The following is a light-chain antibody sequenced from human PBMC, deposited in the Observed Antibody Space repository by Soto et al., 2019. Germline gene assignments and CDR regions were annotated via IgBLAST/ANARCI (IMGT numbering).Light chain of an antibody. V-gene: IGKV3-15*01. J-gene: IGKJ1*01. Sequence: EIVMTQSPATLSVSPGERATLSCRASQSVSSNLAWYQQKPGQAPRLLIYGASTRATGIPARFSGSGSGTEFTVTISSLQSEDFVVYYCQQYNNWPPGWTFGQGTKVEIK. CDR1: QSVSSN. CDR3: QQYNNWPPGWT. CDR2: GAS.